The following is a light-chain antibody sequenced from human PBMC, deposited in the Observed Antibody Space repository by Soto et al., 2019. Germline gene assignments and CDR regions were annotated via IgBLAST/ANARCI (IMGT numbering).Light chain of an antibody. V-gene: IGKV1-6*01. J-gene: IGKJ1*01. Sequence: AIQMTQSPSSLAASIGDRVTITCRASQGVRNDLGWYQQKPGKAPRLLIFGASTLQTGVPSRFSGSGSGTDFTPTISDLQSEDFATYYCLQGWTFGQGTRVEIK. CDR1: QGVRND. CDR3: LQGWT. CDR2: GAS.